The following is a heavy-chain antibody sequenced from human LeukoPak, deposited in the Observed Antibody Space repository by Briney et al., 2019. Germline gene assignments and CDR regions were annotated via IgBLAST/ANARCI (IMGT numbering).Heavy chain of an antibody. D-gene: IGHD2/OR15-2a*01. CDR3: ARGGLSGQRTDLFDI. J-gene: IGHJ3*02. Sequence: GGSLRLSCAASGFTFSSYSMTWARQAPGKGLEWVSSTSASPYIYYADSVKGRFTISRDDSKNSLYLQMNSLRAEDTALYYCARGGLSGQRTDLFDIWGQGTMVTVSS. CDR1: GFTFSSYS. CDR2: TSASPYI. V-gene: IGHV3-21*01.